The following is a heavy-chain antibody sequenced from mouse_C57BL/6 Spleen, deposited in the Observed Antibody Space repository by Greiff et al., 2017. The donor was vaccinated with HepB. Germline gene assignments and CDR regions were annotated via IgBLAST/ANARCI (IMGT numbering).Heavy chain of an antibody. J-gene: IGHJ1*03. V-gene: IGHV1-22*01. Sequence: EVQRVESGPELVKPGASVKMSCKASGYTFTDYNMHWVKQSHGKSLEWIGYINPNNGGTSYNQKFKGKATLTVNKSSSTAYMELRSLTSEDSAVYYCALTGTRYWYFDVWGTGTTVTVSS. D-gene: IGHD4-1*01. CDR2: INPNNGGT. CDR1: GYTFTDYN. CDR3: ALTGTRYWYFDV.